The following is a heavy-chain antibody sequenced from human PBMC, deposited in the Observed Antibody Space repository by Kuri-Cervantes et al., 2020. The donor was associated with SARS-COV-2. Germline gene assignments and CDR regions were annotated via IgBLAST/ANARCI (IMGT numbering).Heavy chain of an antibody. CDR1: GFTFSSYW. D-gene: IGHD1-26*01. CDR3: ASEAIIVGATGDAFDI. CDR2: INSDGSST. V-gene: IGHV3-74*01. Sequence: GESLKISCAACGFTFSSYWMHWVRQAPGKGLVWVSRINSDGSSTSYADSVKGRFTISRDNAKNTLYLQMNSLRAEDTAVYYCASEAIIVGATGDAFDIWGQGTMVTVSS. J-gene: IGHJ3*02.